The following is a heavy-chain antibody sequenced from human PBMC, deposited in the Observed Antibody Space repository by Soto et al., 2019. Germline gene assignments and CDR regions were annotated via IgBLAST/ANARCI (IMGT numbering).Heavy chain of an antibody. CDR3: AKDGGKDGYFGNWFDP. CDR2: IIPIFGSV. Sequence: QVHLVPSGAEVKKPWSSVKVSCKASGGTFSNYAITWARQAPGQGLEWLGRIIPIFGSVTFAQKFQGRITLTADESTTTVYMELSSLRPDNTPVYYCAKDGGKDGYFGNWFDPCGQGTQVTVSS. V-gene: IGHV1-69*15. J-gene: IGHJ5*02. D-gene: IGHD5-12*01. CDR1: GGTFSNYA.